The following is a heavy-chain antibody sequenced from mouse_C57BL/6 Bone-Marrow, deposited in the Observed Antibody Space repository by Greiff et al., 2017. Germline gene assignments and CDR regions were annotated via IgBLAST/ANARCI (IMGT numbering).Heavy chain of an antibody. CDR2: IRLKSDNYAT. V-gene: IGHV6-3*01. CDR1: GFTISNYW. Sequence: EVQLVESGGGLVQPGGSMKLSCVASGFTISNYWMNWVRQSPEKGLEWVAQIRLKSDNYATHSAESVKGRFTISRDDSQISVYLQMNNLRAEDTGIYYCTGWGNSFAYWGQGTLVTVSA. D-gene: IGHD2-1*01. J-gene: IGHJ3*01. CDR3: TGWGNSFAY.